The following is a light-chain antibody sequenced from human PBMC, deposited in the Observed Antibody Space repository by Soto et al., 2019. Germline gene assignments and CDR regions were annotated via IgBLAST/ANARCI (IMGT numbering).Light chain of an antibody. J-gene: IGKJ3*01. CDR3: QQRSNWPPEVT. V-gene: IGKV3-11*01. CDR1: QSVRSS. CDR2: DAS. Sequence: EIVLTQSPDTLSLSPGERATLSCRASQSVRSSLAWYQQKPGQAPRLLIYDASNRATGIPARFSGSGSGTDFTLTISSLEPEDFAVYSCQQRSNWPPEVTFGPGTKVDSK.